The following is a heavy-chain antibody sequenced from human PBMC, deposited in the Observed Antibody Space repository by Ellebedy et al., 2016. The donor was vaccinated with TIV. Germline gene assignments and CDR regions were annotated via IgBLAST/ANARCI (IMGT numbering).Heavy chain of an antibody. J-gene: IGHJ6*02. CDR1: GFTFTTYA. D-gene: IGHD3-3*01. CDR3: ARELRITILGVVKNYYGMDV. CDR2: INAGNGNT. Sequence: ASVKVSCKASGFTFTTYAIHWVRQAPGQRLEWMGWINAGNGNTKYSQKFQGRLTITRDTSASTAYMELSSLRSEDTAVYYCARELRITILGVVKNYYGMDVWGQGTTVTVSS. V-gene: IGHV1-3*01.